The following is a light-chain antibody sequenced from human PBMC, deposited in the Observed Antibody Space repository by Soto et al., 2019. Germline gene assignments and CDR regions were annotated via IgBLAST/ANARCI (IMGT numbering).Light chain of an antibody. V-gene: IGKV1-39*01. CDR3: QQYHSYPIP. CDR1: QSISSY. Sequence: DIRMSQSPSPLSASVGDRVTITCRASQSISSYLNWYQQKPGKAPKLLIYAASSLQSGVPSRFSGSGSGTDFTLTISSLQPEDFATYYCQQYHSYPIPFGQGTRPANK. CDR2: AAS. J-gene: IGKJ5*01.